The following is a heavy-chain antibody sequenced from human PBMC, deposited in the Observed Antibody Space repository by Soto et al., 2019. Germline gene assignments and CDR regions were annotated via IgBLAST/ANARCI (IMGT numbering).Heavy chain of an antibody. CDR3: GRQSEDLSSHFDY. Sequence: SLRLSCAASGFTFTTYSMNWIRQAPGAGLECVSSLSSTTNYIYYEDCMQGRFTISRDTANNSLYQEMNSLRAEDTAVYYSGRQSEDLSSHFDYRAQGILVTV. J-gene: IGHJ4*02. V-gene: IGHV3-21*06. D-gene: IGHD6-6*01. CDR1: GFTFTTYS. CDR2: LSSTTNYI.